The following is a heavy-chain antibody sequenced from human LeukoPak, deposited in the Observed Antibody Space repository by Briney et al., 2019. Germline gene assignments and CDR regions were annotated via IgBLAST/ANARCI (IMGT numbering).Heavy chain of an antibody. J-gene: IGHJ4*02. CDR1: GFTFSSSD. CDR2: IVVGSGNT. V-gene: IGHV1-58*01. Sequence: ASVTVSCKASGFTFSSSDVQWVRQARGQRLEWIGWIVVGSGNTNFAQKFQERVTITRDMSTNTAYMELSSLRSEDTAVYYCAADPYSGSPYYFDYWGQGTLVTVSS. CDR3: AADPYSGSPYYFDY. D-gene: IGHD1-26*01.